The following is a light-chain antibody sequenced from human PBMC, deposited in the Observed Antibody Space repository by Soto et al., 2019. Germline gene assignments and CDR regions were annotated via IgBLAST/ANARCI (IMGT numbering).Light chain of an antibody. V-gene: IGKV1-27*01. CDR1: QGIGNY. J-gene: IGKJ3*01. Sequence: DIQMTQSPSSLSASVGARVTITCRASQGIGNYLAWYQQRPGEVPNLLIYGASTLQSGVPSRFSGSGSGTDFTLTISSLQPEDVATYYCQKYNNAVFTFGPGTKVDI. CDR2: GAS. CDR3: QKYNNAVFT.